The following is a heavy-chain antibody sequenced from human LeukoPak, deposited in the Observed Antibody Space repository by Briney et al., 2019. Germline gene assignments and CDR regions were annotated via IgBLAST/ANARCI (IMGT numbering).Heavy chain of an antibody. CDR2: IFHSGNT. Sequence: PSETLSLTCAVSGYSISSGYYWGWFRQPPGKGLEWIGCIFHSGNTYYNPSLKSRVSISVDTSKNHFSLKLTSVTAADSAVYYCARQGGSSSPYYYYYMDVWGKRTTVTVSS. CDR1: GYSISSGYY. D-gene: IGHD6-13*01. V-gene: IGHV4-38-2*01. CDR3: ARQGGSSSPYYYYYMDV. J-gene: IGHJ6*03.